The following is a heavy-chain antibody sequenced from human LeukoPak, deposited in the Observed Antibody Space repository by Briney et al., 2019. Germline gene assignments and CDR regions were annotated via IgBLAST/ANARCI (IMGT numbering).Heavy chain of an antibody. D-gene: IGHD3-10*01. J-gene: IGHJ3*01. CDR2: LTWNSGYM. V-gene: IGHV3-9*01. CDR1: GFTFDDYA. CDR3: AKDVLRRGGGFDGLET. Sequence: PGGSLRLSCAASGFTFDDYAMYWVRQAPGKGLEWVSGLTWNSGYMDYADSVRGRFTVSRDNAKCSLYLQMNSLRTEDTALYYCAKDVLRRGGGFDGLETWGQGTMVTVSS.